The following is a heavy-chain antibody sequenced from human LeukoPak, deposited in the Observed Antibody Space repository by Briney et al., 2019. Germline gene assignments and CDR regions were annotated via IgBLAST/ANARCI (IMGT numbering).Heavy chain of an antibody. CDR2: SAYGGST. J-gene: IGHJ4*02. D-gene: IGHD6-19*01. Sequence: SETLSLTCTVSGGSVSSGNYFWGWIRQPPGKGLEWIGSSAYGGSTYYTPSLKSRVTISVDTSKNQFSLRLTSVTAADTAVYYCARPQSSAWSKNYYFDCWGQGTLVTVSS. V-gene: IGHV4-39*01. CDR1: GGSVSSGNYF. CDR3: ARPQSSAWSKNYYFDC.